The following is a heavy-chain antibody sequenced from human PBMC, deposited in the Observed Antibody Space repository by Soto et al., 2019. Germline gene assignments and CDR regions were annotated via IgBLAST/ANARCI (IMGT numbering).Heavy chain of an antibody. CDR2: ISGTGGST. J-gene: IGHJ4*02. V-gene: IGHV3-23*01. Sequence: GGSLRLSCAASGFTFSSYGMHWVRQAPGKGLEWVSGISGTGGSTYHADSVKGRFTISRDNSKSTLYLQMDSLRAEDTAVYFCAKGSGRSNGWYYDYWGQGTLVTVSS. CDR1: GFTFSSYG. CDR3: AKGSGRSNGWYYDY. D-gene: IGHD6-19*01.